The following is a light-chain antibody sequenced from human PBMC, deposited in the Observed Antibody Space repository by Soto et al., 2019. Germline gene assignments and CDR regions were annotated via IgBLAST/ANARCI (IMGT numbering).Light chain of an antibody. CDR2: SAS. Sequence: EIVLTQSPGTPSLSPGGRPSLPCSASQSVSNNYLAWYQQKPGQAPRLLIYSASTRATGVPARLSGSGSGTDFTLTISSLQSEDFAVYYCQQSNDWPWTFGQGTKVDIK. CDR3: QQSNDWPWT. V-gene: IGKV3-15*01. J-gene: IGKJ1*01. CDR1: QSVSNN.